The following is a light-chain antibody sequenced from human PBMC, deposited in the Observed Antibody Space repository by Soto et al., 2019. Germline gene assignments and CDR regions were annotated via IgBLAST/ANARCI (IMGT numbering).Light chain of an antibody. CDR3: QQYSHLIT. Sequence: DIQMTHSPSSVSASVGVRVTITFQASQDISNYLNWYQQKLGKAPKLLIYDASNLETGVPSRFSGSGSGTDFTFTISSLQPEDIATYYCQQYSHLITFGQGTRLEIK. J-gene: IGKJ5*01. CDR1: QDISNY. CDR2: DAS. V-gene: IGKV1-33*01.